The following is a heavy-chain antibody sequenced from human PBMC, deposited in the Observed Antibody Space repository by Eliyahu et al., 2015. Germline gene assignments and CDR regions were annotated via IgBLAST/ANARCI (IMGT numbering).Heavy chain of an antibody. CDR1: GXTFYHYX. V-gene: IGHV3-9*01. CDR2: ITSNGRGT. CDR3: LRGDWGDY. J-gene: IGHJ4*02. Sequence: VQLVESGGGLAXPGRSLRLXCATSGXTFYHYXMXWVRXXPGKGLEWVSGITSNGRGTDYADSVKGRFTISRDNAKNSLHLQMDSLRSEDTALYYCLRGDWGDYWGQGAPVTVSS. D-gene: IGHD3-16*01.